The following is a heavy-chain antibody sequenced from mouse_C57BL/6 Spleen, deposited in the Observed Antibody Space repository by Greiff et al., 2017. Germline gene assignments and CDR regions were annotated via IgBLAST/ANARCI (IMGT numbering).Heavy chain of an antibody. V-gene: IGHV1-82*01. CDR2: IYPGDGDT. D-gene: IGHD1-1*01. CDR3: AREGYYGSSPPYAMDY. J-gene: IGHJ4*01. Sequence: VQLKQSGPELVKPGASVKISCKASGYAFSSSWMNWVKQRPGKGLEWIGRIYPGDGDTNYNGKFKGKATLTADKSSSTAYMQLSSLTSEDSAVYFCAREGYYGSSPPYAMDYWGQGTSVTVSS. CDR1: GYAFSSSW.